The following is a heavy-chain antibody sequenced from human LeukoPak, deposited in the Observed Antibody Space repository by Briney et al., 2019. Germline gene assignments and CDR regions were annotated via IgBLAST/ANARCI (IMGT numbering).Heavy chain of an antibody. V-gene: IGHV3-48*03. CDR3: GASRQYVGAFDL. Sequence: GGPLRLSCTASVFPLSLYEVYWLPQAPGKGLEWITYISSRSSTIKYADSVGGRFTISRPDARESLFLQIDTQRAEDTSIYHCGASRQYVGAFDLWRQETLVTVPS. CDR1: VFPLSLYE. CDR2: ISSRSSTI. D-gene: IGHD1-26*01. J-gene: IGHJ3*01.